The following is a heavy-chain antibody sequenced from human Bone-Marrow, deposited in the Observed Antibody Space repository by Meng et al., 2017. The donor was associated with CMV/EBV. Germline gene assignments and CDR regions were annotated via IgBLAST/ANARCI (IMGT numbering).Heavy chain of an antibody. D-gene: IGHD3-3*01. CDR2: FSGSGGST. V-gene: IGHV3-23*01. J-gene: IGHJ4*02. CDR3: AKPTYYDFWSARGGDY. Sequence: GGSLRLSCAASGFTFSRYDFHWVRQAPGKGLEWVSGFSGSGGSTYYADSVKGRFTISRDNSKNTLYLQMNSLRAEDTAVYYCAKPTYYDFWSARGGDYWGPGTLVTVAS. CDR1: GFTFSRYD.